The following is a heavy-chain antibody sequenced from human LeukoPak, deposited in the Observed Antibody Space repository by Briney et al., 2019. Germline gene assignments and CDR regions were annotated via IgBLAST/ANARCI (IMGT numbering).Heavy chain of an antibody. D-gene: IGHD5-12*01. CDR1: GFTFSSHA. V-gene: IGHV3-23*01. Sequence: GGSLRLSCAASGFTFSSHAIHWVRQAPGKGLEWVSIISARDGRTYYADSVKGRFTISRDNSKNTLYLQMNSLRVEDTAVYYCTTGLQDIVAYWGQGTLVTVSS. CDR2: ISARDGRT. CDR3: TTGLQDIVAY. J-gene: IGHJ4*02.